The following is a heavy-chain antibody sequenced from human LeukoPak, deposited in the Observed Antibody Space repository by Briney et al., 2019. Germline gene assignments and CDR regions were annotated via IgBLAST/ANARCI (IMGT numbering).Heavy chain of an antibody. CDR1: GFAFSSYS. D-gene: IGHD2-15*01. CDR2: ISRSSSYI. J-gene: IGHJ5*02. CDR3: ARVVGNWFDP. V-gene: IGHV3-21*01. Sequence: GGSLRLSCAASGFAFSSYSMNWVRQAPGKGLEWVSSISRSSSYIYYADSVKGRFTISRDNAKNSLYLQMNSLRAEDTAVYYCARVVGNWFDPWGQGTLVTVSS.